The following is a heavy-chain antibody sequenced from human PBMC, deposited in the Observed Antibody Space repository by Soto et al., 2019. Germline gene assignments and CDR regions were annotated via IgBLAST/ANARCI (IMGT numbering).Heavy chain of an antibody. V-gene: IGHV3-23*01. J-gene: IGHJ5*02. CDR1: GFTFSSYA. CDR2: ISGSGGST. CDR3: AKDLAGRIAGWLDP. D-gene: IGHD2-15*01. Sequence: GGSLRLSCAASGFTFSSYAMSWVRQAPGKGLEWVSAISGSGGSTYYADSVKGRFTISRDNSKNTLYLQMNSLRAEDTAVYYCAKDLAGRIAGWLDPWGQGTMLTVYS.